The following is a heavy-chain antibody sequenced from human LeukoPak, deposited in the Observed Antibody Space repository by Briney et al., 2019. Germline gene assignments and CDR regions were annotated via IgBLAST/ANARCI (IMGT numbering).Heavy chain of an antibody. Sequence: SETLSLTCTVSGGPISSYYWSWIQQPPGKGLEWIGYIYYSGSTNYNPSLKSRVTISVDTSKNQFSLKLSSVTAADTAVYYCARVLRYFDWLPTYYYYGMDVWGQGTTVTVSS. V-gene: IGHV4-59*01. CDR1: GGPISSYY. CDR2: IYYSGST. CDR3: ARVLRYFDWLPTYYYYGMDV. J-gene: IGHJ6*02. D-gene: IGHD3-9*01.